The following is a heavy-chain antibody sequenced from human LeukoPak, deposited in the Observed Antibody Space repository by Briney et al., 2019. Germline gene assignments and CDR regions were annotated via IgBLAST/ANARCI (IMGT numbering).Heavy chain of an antibody. D-gene: IGHD1-14*01. Sequence: PGGSLRLPCAASGFTFSNYAMSWVRQAPGKGLEWVSAISSGDITYYADSVKGRFTISRDNSKNTLYLQMNSLRAEDTAVYYCANGGFPRTNFDYWGQGTLVTVSS. V-gene: IGHV3-23*01. CDR3: ANGGFPRTNFDY. CDR1: GFTFSNYA. CDR2: ISSGDIT. J-gene: IGHJ4*02.